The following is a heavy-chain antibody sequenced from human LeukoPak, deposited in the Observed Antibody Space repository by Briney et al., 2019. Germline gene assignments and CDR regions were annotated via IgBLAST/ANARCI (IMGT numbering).Heavy chain of an antibody. Sequence: PSETLSLTCTVSGGSISSGGYYWSWIRQHPGKGLDWIVDIYYTGSTYYNPSLKSGVTISVDTSKNQFSLKLSSVPAADTAVYYCARAFRYCSSTSCYIEWFDPWGQGTLVTVSS. CDR3: ARAFRYCSSTSCYIEWFDP. J-gene: IGHJ5*02. D-gene: IGHD2-2*02. V-gene: IGHV4-31*03. CDR2: IYYTGST. CDR1: GGSISSGGYY.